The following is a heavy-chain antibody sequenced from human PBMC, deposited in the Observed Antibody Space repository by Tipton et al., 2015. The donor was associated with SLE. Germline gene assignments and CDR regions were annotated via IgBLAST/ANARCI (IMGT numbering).Heavy chain of an antibody. J-gene: IGHJ4*02. CDR3: ARRSLLAVPK. CDR1: GGSISRSSYY. D-gene: IGHD3-3*02. CDR2: IYYSGST. Sequence: TLSLTCSVSGGSISRSSYYWGWIRQPPGKGLQWIGSIYYSGSTYYNPSLKSRVTISADTSNKHFSLKLSSVTAADTAVYYCARRSLLAVPKWGQGTLVTVSS. V-gene: IGHV4-39*02.